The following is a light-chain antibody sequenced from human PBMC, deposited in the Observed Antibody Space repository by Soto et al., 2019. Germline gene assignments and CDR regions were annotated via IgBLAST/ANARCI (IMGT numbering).Light chain of an antibody. Sequence: EIVMTQSPATLSVSPWERSTLSCRASQSVSSNLAWYQQKPGQAPRLLIYYASTRATGIPARFSGSGSGTEFTLTISSLQSEDFAVYYCQQYNNWPPSWTFGQGTKVDIK. V-gene: IGKV3-15*01. CDR1: QSVSSN. J-gene: IGKJ1*01. CDR2: YAS. CDR3: QQYNNWPPSWT.